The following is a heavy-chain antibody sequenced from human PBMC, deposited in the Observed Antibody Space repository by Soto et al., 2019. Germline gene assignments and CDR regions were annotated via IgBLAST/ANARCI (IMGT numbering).Heavy chain of an antibody. V-gene: IGHV1-2*06. CDR2: INPNNGDT. Sequence: GASVKVSCKTSGYFFTSHYIHWVRLAPGRGLEWMGRINPNNGDTNSPQKFQGRVTMTSDTSISTAYMEMSGLRSDETALYYCAREVTYGGGSFSLGLWGQGTLVTVSS. J-gene: IGHJ4*02. CDR3: AREVTYGGGSFSLGL. D-gene: IGHD3-10*01. CDR1: GYFFTSHY.